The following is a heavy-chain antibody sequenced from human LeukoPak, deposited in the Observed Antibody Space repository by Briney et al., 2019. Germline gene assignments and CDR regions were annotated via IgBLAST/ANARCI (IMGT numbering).Heavy chain of an antibody. V-gene: IGHV3-23*01. J-gene: IGHJ4*02. Sequence: GGSLRLSCAASRFTFSNYAMSWVRQAPGKGLEWVSTISGSGGSTYYADSVKGRFTISRDNSKNTLYLQMNSLRAEDTAVYYCAKFYDFWSGYYDLDYWGQGTLVTVSS. D-gene: IGHD3-3*01. CDR3: AKFYDFWSGYYDLDY. CDR1: RFTFSNYA. CDR2: ISGSGGST.